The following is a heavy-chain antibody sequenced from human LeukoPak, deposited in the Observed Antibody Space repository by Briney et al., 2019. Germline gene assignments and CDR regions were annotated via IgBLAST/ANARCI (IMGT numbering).Heavy chain of an antibody. CDR2: ISGSGDST. CDR3: ARGRRTGDRGYYFDY. J-gene: IGHJ4*02. V-gene: IGHV3-23*01. Sequence: GGSLRLSCVASGFTLRSYVMNWVRQTPGKGLEWVSSISGSGDSTFYADPVKGRFTISRDNANNSLYLQMNNLRAEDTAMYYCARGRRTGDRGYYFDYWGQGTLVTVSS. D-gene: IGHD7-27*01. CDR1: GFTLRSYV.